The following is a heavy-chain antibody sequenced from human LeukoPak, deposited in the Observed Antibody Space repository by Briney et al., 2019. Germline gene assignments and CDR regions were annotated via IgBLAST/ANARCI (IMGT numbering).Heavy chain of an antibody. CDR3: ALAQGYCSSTSCQNFDY. CDR1: GFTFSSYG. D-gene: IGHD2-2*01. V-gene: IGHV3-30*02. CDR2: IRYDGSNK. Sequence: GGSLRLSCAASGFTFSSYGMHWVRQAPGKGLEWVAFIRYDGSNKYYADSVKGRFTISRDNSKNTLYLQMNSLRAEDAAVYYCALAQGYCSSTSCQNFDYWGQGTLVTVSS. J-gene: IGHJ4*02.